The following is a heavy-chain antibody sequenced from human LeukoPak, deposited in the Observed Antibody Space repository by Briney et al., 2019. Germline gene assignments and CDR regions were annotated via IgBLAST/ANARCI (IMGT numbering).Heavy chain of an antibody. CDR3: ARNYDEAFDY. V-gene: IGHV4-39*01. Sequence: SETLSLTCTVAGGSISSSSYYWGWIRQPPGKGLEWIGSLYYSGSTYYNPSLKSRVTMSVDTSKNQFSLKLSSVTAADTDVYYCARNYDEAFDYTGQGTLVTVSS. J-gene: IGHJ4*02. CDR2: LYYSGST. CDR1: GGSISSSSYY. D-gene: IGHD4-17*01.